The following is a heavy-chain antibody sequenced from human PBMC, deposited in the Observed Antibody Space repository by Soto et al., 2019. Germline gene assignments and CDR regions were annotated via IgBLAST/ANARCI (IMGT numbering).Heavy chain of an antibody. CDR2: IYSTGST. CDR1: DGSISGYY. J-gene: IGHJ4*02. V-gene: IGHV4-59*01. CDR3: ARDIGYGDYFFFDY. D-gene: IGHD4-17*01. Sequence: SETLSLTCTVSDGSISGYYWSWIRQPPGKGLEWIGYIYSTGSTNYNPSLESRVTISLDTSKNQFSLKLSSVTAADTAMYYCARDIGYGDYFFFDYWGQGTLVTVSS.